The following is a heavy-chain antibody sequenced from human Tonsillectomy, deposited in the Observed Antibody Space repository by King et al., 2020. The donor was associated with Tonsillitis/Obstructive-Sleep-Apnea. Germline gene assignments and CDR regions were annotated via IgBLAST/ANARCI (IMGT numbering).Heavy chain of an antibody. CDR1: GFTFGDYA. CDR2: TRSKAYGGTT. D-gene: IGHD2-2*01. J-gene: IGHJ4*02. CDR3: TGGERYSSSTSCSIDS. V-gene: IGHV3-49*04. Sequence: VQLVESGGGLVQPGRSLRLSCTASGFTFGDYAMSWVRQAPGKGLEGVGFTRSKAYGGTTEYAASVTGRFTISRDESRSIAYLQMNSLKTEDTALYYFTGGERYSSSTSCSIDSWGQGTLVTVSS.